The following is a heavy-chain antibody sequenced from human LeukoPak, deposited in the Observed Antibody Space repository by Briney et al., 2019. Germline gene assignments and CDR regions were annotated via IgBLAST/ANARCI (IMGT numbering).Heavy chain of an antibody. CDR2: LSSTGNTI. J-gene: IGHJ6*03. CDR3: VRGLNWPTGYYHMDV. D-gene: IGHD1-1*01. V-gene: IGHV3-11*01. Sequence: GGSLSLSCAASGFIFSDYSMCWIRQAAGKGLEWVSYLSSTGNTIYYSDSVKGRFTMSRDNAKNSLFLELNSLRAEDTAVYFCVRGLNWPTGYYHMDVWGNGTTVIVSS. CDR1: GFIFSDYS.